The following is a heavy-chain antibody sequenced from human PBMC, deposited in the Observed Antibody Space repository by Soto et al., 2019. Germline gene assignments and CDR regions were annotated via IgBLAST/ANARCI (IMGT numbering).Heavy chain of an antibody. V-gene: IGHV1-18*01. CDR2: ISGYNGNT. CDR3: ARDRDCWSGSYYYYMDV. CDR1: GYTFTSYG. Sequence: QVQLVQSGAEVKKPGASVKVSCKASGYTFTSYGISWVRQAPGQGHEWMGWISGYNGNTNYAQKLQGRVTMTTDTSTSTGYMELRIVRSDDTAVYYFARDRDCWSGSYYYYMDVWGKGTTVTVSS. J-gene: IGHJ6*03. D-gene: IGHD3-3*01.